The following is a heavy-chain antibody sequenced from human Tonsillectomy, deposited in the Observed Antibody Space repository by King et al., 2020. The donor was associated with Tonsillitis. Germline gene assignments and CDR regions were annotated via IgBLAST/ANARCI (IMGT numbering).Heavy chain of an antibody. CDR2: IKQDGSEK. Sequence: VQLVESGGGLVQPGGSLRLSCAASGFTFSSYWMSWVRQAPGKGLEWVANIKQDGSEKYYVDSVKGRFTISRDNAKNSLYLQMNSLRAEDTAVYYCAGERNPQGYYYYYGMDVWGQGTTVTVSS. D-gene: IGHD1-14*01. V-gene: IGHV3-7*01. J-gene: IGHJ6*02. CDR3: AGERNPQGYYYYYGMDV. CDR1: GFTFSSYW.